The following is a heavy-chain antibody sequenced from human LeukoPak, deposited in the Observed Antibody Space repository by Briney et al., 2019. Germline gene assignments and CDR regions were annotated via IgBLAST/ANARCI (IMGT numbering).Heavy chain of an antibody. V-gene: IGHV3-30*02. CDR2: IRFDGSNK. J-gene: IGHJ4*02. CDR1: GFTFSSYG. D-gene: IGHD2-8*02. Sequence: GGSLRLSCAASGFTFSSYGMHWVRQAPGKGLEWVTFIRFDGSNKYYADSVKGRFTISRDNSKNTLYLQMNSLRAEDTAIYYCATYRQVLLPFESWGQGTLVTVSS. CDR3: ATYRQVLLPFES.